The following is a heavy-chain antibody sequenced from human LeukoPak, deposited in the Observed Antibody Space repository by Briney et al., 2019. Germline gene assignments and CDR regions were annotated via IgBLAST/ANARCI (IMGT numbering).Heavy chain of an antibody. Sequence: GGSLRLSCAASGFTFSTYAMSWVRQAPGKGLEWVSAIRGSGAYTYYADSVKGRFTISRDNSKNTLCLQMNSLRVEDTAVYYCAKDRRDYYNSSMPWYFDYWGQGTLVTVSS. CDR1: GFTFSTYA. D-gene: IGHD3-22*01. CDR3: AKDRRDYYNSSMPWYFDY. J-gene: IGHJ4*02. V-gene: IGHV3-23*01. CDR2: IRGSGAYT.